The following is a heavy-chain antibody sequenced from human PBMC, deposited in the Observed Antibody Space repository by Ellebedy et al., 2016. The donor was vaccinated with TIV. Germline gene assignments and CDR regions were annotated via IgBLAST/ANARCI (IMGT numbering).Heavy chain of an antibody. CDR3: ARGLQLDDVVVVAGYDY. CDR2: INHSGRT. Sequence: MPSETLSLTCAVFGGSFSGYHWNWIRQPPGKGLEWIGKINHSGRTNYNPSLKSRVTISVDTSKSQFSLRLSSVTTADTAVYYCARGLQLDDVVVVAGYDYWGQGTLVTVSS. J-gene: IGHJ4*02. CDR1: GGSFSGYH. V-gene: IGHV4-34*01. D-gene: IGHD2-15*01.